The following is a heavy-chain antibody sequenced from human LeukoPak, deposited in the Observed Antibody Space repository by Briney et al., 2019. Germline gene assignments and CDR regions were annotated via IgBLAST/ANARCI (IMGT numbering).Heavy chain of an antibody. J-gene: IGHJ4*02. Sequence: PSETLSLTCAVYGGSFSGYYWSWIRQPPGKGLEWIGEINHSGSTNYNPSLKSRVTISVDTSKNQFSLKLSSVTAADTAVYYCAXXXXGSGSYLRSVPQNDYWGQGTLVTVSS. V-gene: IGHV4-34*01. CDR2: INHSGST. CDR3: AXXXXGSGSYLRSVPQNDY. CDR1: GGSFSGYY. D-gene: IGHD3-10*01.